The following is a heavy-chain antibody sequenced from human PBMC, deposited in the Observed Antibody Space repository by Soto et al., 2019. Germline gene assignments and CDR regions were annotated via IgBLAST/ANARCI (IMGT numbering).Heavy chain of an antibody. D-gene: IGHD2-21*02. CDR3: ARESSELTELFQYYGMDV. CDR2: ISYDQNNK. V-gene: IGHV3-30-3*01. CDR1: GFTFSNYA. J-gene: IGHJ6*02. Sequence: QSGGSLRLSCTASGFTFSNYAMHWVRQAPGKGLEWVALISYDQNNKDYADSVRGRFSISRDNSKNSVYLQMNSLRGDDTAVYYCARESSELTELFQYYGMDVWGQGTTVTVS.